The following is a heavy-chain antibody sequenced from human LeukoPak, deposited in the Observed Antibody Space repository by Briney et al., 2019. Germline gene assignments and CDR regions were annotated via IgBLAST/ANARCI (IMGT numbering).Heavy chain of an antibody. CDR2: ISDSGGRT. J-gene: IGHJ4*02. V-gene: IGHV3-23*01. Sequence: EGSLRLSCAVSGITLSNYGMSWVRQAPGNRLEWVAGISDSGGRTNYADCVKVRFTISRDNPKNTLYLQMNSLRAEDTAVYFCARRGVVIRVILVGLHKEAYYFDSWGQGALVTVSS. CDR1: GITLSNYG. CDR3: ARRGVVIRVILVGLHKEAYYFDS. D-gene: IGHD3-22*01.